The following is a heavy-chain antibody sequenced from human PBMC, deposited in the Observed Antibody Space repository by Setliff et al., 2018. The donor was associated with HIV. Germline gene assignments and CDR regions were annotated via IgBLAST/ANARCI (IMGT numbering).Heavy chain of an antibody. CDR3: ARGLSISGVATPGFYSFMDV. CDR2: IYNDRSA. V-gene: IGHV4-59*01. D-gene: IGHD3-3*01. J-gene: IGHJ6*03. CDR1: GGSISSYS. Sequence: SETLSLTCTVSGGSISSYSWSWIRQVPGKGLEWIGNIYNDRSANSEPSLKSRVAIATDWHRNQLSLELRSVTCADTAVHYCARGLSISGVATPGFYSFMDVWGKGTTVTVSS.